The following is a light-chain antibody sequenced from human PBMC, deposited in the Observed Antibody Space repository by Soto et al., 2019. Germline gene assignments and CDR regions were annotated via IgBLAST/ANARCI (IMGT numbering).Light chain of an antibody. CDR2: KDS. J-gene: IGLJ2*01. V-gene: IGLV3-25*03. CDR3: QSADSSGTWV. Sequence: SYELTQAPSVSVSPGQTARITCSGDALPKQYAYWYQQKPGQAPVLVIYKDSERPSGIPERFSGSSSGTTVTLTISGVQAEDEADYYCQSADSSGTWVFGGGTKLTVL. CDR1: ALPKQY.